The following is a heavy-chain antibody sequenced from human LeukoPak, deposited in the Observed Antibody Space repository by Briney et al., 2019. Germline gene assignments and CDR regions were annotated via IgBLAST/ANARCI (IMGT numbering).Heavy chain of an antibody. D-gene: IGHD6-13*01. CDR2: ISPYNDNT. CDR3: TRDHLAADGSDAFDI. CDR1: GYIFTRTG. J-gene: IGHJ3*02. Sequence: ASVKVSCKASGYIFTRTGINWVRQAPGQGLEWTGWISPYNDNTKYAQKFQGRVTMTTDTSTTTAYMDLRSLRSDDTAVYYCTRDHLAADGSDAFDIWGQGTMVTVSS. V-gene: IGHV1-18*04.